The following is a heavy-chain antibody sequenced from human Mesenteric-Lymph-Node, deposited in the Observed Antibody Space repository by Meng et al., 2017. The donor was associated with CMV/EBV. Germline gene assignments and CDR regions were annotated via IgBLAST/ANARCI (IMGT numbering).Heavy chain of an antibody. CDR1: GYIFTSYW. J-gene: IGHJ4*02. Sequence: CTCSGYIFTSYWISWVRQMPGKGLEWMGRIDPTDSYSNYSPSFQGHVTISVDKSINTAYLQWSSLKASDTAMYYCAAFTFGGVILGHWGQGTLVTVSS. CDR2: IDPTDSYS. D-gene: IGHD3-16*02. V-gene: IGHV5-10-1*01. CDR3: AAFTFGGVILGH.